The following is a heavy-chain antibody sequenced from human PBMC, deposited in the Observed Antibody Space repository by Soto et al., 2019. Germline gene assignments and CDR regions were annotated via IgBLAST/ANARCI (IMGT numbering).Heavy chain of an antibody. D-gene: IGHD3-10*01. CDR2: IYYSGST. CDR3: ARRTTMVRGVSRRGFDY. CDR1: GGSICSSSYY. V-gene: IGHV4-39*01. Sequence: PSETLSLTCTVSGGSICSSSYYWGWIRQPPGKGLEWIGSIYYSGSTYYNPSLKSRVTISIDTSKNQFSLKLSSVTAADTAVYYCARRTTMVRGVSRRGFDYWGQGTLVTVSS. J-gene: IGHJ4*02.